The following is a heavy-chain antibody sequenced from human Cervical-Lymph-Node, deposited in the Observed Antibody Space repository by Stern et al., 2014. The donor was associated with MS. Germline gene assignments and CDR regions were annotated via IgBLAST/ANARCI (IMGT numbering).Heavy chain of an antibody. CDR3: ARLRSGVPDEYYFDF. CDR2: IWPGDSDT. V-gene: IGHV5-51*01. J-gene: IGHJ4*02. D-gene: IGHD1-14*01. Sequence: DVQLVESGAEVKTPGESLKISCKGSGYSFTNYWIGWLRQMPGKGLEWMGSIWPGDSDTNYSPSFQGQVTILADKSISTAYLQWSSLKASDTAMYFCARLRSGVPDEYYFDFWGQGTLGTVSS. CDR1: GYSFTNYW.